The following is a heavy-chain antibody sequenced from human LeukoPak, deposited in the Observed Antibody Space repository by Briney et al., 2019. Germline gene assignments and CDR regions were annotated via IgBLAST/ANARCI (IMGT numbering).Heavy chain of an antibody. V-gene: IGHV3-7*01. CDR2: IKQDGSEK. Sequence: PGGSLRLSCAASGFTFSSYWMSWVRQAPGKGLEWVANIKQDGSEKYYVDSVKGRFTISRDNAKNSLYLQMNSLRAEDTAVYYCARDWIAAAGPPENDAFDIWGQGTMVTVSS. CDR1: GFTFSSYW. CDR3: ARDWIAAAGPPENDAFDI. J-gene: IGHJ3*02. D-gene: IGHD6-13*01.